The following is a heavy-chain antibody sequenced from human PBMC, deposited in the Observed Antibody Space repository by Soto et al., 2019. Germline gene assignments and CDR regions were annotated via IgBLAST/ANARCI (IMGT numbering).Heavy chain of an antibody. J-gene: IGHJ3*02. D-gene: IGHD3-3*01. CDR1: GFTVSSYS. V-gene: IGHV3-21*01. CDR3: ARVSANDVWSGYLGSFDI. Sequence: GGSLRLSCAASGFTVSSYSMNWVRQAPGKGLEWVSSISSSSYIYYADSVKGRFTISRDNAKNSLYLQMNSLRAEDTVVYYCARVSANDVWSGYLGSFDIWGQGTMVTVSS. CDR2: ISSSSYI.